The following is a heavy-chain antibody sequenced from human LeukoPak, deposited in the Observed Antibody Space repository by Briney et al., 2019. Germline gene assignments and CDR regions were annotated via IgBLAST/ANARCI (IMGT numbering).Heavy chain of an antibody. CDR1: GFTFRSFA. J-gene: IGHJ3*02. V-gene: IGHV3-23*01. CDR3: TKGSVLTIFGMAWHSFDI. CDR2: ISGSGDST. D-gene: IGHD3-3*01. Sequence: PGGSLRLSCAASGFTFRSFAVSWVRQAPGKGLEWVSVISGSGDSTYYVDSVKGRFTISRDNSKNTLYLQMNSLRAEDTAIYYCTKGSVLTIFGMAWHSFDIWAQGTMVTISP.